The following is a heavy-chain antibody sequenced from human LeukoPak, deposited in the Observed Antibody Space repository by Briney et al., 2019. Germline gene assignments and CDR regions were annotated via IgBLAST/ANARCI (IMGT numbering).Heavy chain of an antibody. J-gene: IGHJ4*02. D-gene: IGHD6-13*01. CDR3: AKGGSSWYHFDY. CDR1: GFTFSSYG. CDR2: IRYDGSNK. Sequence: GGSLRLSCAASGFTFSSYGMHWVRQAPGKGLERVAFIRYDGSNKYYADSVKGRFTISRDNSKNTLYLQMNSLRAEDTAVYYCAKGGSSWYHFDYWGQGTLVTVSS. V-gene: IGHV3-30*02.